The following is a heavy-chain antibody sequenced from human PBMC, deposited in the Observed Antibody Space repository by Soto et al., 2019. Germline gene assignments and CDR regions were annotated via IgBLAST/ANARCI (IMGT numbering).Heavy chain of an antibody. CDR3: ASYREQLVLYGMDA. J-gene: IGHJ6*02. D-gene: IGHD6-13*01. V-gene: IGHV1-18*01. CDR1: GYTFTSYV. Sequence: QVQLVQSGAEVKKPGASVKVSCKASGYTFTSYVISWVRQAPGQGLEWTGWISAYNGNTNYAQKLQGRVTMTTDTSTSTAYMELMSLRSDDTAVYYCASYREQLVLYGMDAWGQGTTVSVSS. CDR2: ISAYNGNT.